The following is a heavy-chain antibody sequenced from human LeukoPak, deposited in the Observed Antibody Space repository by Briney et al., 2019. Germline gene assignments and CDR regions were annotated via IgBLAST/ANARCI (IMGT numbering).Heavy chain of an antibody. CDR1: GFTFSSYA. CDR2: ISGSGGST. Sequence: PGGSRRLSCAASGFTFSSYAMSWVRQAPGKGLEWVSAISGSGGSTYYADSVKGRFTISRDNSKNTLYLQMNSLRAEDTAVYYCTTTGIAAAGTFDYWGQGTLVTVSS. V-gene: IGHV3-23*01. D-gene: IGHD6-13*01. J-gene: IGHJ4*02. CDR3: TTTGIAAAGTFDY.